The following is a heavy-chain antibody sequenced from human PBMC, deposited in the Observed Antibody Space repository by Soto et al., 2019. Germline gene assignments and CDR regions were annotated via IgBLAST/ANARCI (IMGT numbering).Heavy chain of an antibody. CDR1: GGSISSGGYS. CDR3: ARGRSGYYENWFDP. V-gene: IGHV4-30-2*01. D-gene: IGHD3-22*01. CDR2: IYHSGST. Sequence: SETLSLTCAVSGGSISSGGYSWSWIRQPPGKGLEWIGYIYHSGSTYYNPSIKSRVTISVDRSKNQFSLKLSSVTAADTAVYYCARGRSGYYENWFDPWRQGTLVTVSS. J-gene: IGHJ5*02.